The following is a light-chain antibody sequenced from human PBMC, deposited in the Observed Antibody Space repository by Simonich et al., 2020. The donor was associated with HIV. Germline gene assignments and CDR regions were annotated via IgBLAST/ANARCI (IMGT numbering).Light chain of an antibody. CDR3: QSYDSSNQGV. CDR1: SGSIAGNY. V-gene: IGLV6-57*03. Sequence: NFMLTQPHSVSESPGKTVTISCTRSSGSIAGNYVLWYQQRPGSAPTAVIYEDNQRPSGVPDRFSGSIDSSSNSASLIISGLKTEDEADYYCQSYDSSNQGVFGGGTKLTVL. CDR2: EDN. J-gene: IGLJ3*02.